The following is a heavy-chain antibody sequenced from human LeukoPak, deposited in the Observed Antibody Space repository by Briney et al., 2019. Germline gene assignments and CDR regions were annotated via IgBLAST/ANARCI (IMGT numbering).Heavy chain of an antibody. V-gene: IGHV3-23*01. J-gene: IGHJ4*02. Sequence: PGGALRLSCAASGFTFSSYAMSWVRQALGKGLEWVSAISGSGGSTYYADSVKGRFTIFRDNSKNTLYLQMNSLRAEDTAVYYCAKSGSQFDYWGQGTLVTVSS. CDR3: AKSGSQFDY. CDR1: GFTFSSYA. CDR2: ISGSGGST. D-gene: IGHD3-10*01.